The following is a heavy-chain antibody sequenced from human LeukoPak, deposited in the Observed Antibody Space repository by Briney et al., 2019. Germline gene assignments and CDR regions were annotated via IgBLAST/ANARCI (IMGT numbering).Heavy chain of an antibody. D-gene: IGHD4-17*01. CDR3: ARAPGEGWFDP. J-gene: IGHJ5*02. V-gene: IGHV3-7*01. CDR2: IEQDGSEK. CDR1: GFTFSGYW. Sequence: GGSLRLSCAASGFTFSGYWMSWVRQAPGKELEWVASIEQDGSEKYYVDSVKGRFTISRDNAKNSLYLQMNSLRAEDTALYYCARAPGEGWFDPWGQGTLVTVSS.